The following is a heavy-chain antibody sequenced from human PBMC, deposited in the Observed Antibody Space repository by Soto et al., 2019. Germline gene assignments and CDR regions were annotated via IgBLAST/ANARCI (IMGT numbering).Heavy chain of an antibody. J-gene: IGHJ4*02. CDR2: MSYDGSNE. Sequence: QVQLVESGGGVVQPGRSLRLSCAASGFTFSHYAMHWVRQAPGKGLEWVALMSYDGSNEYYADSVKGRFTISRDNSKNTLYLQMNSLTAEDTAVYYCAKDGSHNFDYWGQGTLGTVSS. CDR1: GFTFSHYA. CDR3: AKDGSHNFDY. D-gene: IGHD1-26*01. V-gene: IGHV3-30*18.